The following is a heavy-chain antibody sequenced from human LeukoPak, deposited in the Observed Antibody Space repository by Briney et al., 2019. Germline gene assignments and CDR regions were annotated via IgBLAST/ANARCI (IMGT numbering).Heavy chain of an antibody. D-gene: IGHD2-15*01. V-gene: IGHV3-7*02. J-gene: IGHJ4*02. CDR2: IKPDGSEI. CDR1: GFTFSDYW. Sequence: GGSLRLSCAASGFTFSDYWMDWVRQAPGKGLEWVANIKPDGSEIYYVDAVKGRFTISRDNAKNSLYLQMNSLRAEDTAVYYCTRSSDYWGQGTLVTVSS. CDR3: TRSSDY.